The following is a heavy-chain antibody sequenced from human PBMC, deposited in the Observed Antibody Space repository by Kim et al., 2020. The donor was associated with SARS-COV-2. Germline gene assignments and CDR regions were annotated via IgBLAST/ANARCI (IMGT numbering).Heavy chain of an antibody. V-gene: IGHV3-23*01. Sequence: VKGRFTISRDNSKNTLYLQMNSLRAEDTAVYYCAKQQLRYFDWLTDAFDIWGQGTMVTVSS. J-gene: IGHJ3*02. CDR3: AKQQLRYFDWLTDAFDI. D-gene: IGHD3-9*01.